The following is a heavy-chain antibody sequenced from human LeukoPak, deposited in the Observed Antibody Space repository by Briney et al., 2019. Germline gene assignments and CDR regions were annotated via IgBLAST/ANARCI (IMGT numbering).Heavy chain of an antibody. CDR2: INPSGGST. CDR3: ARDHRVTTSSGWFDP. V-gene: IGHV1-46*01. Sequence: ASVKVSCKASGYSFTNYYMHWVRQAPGQGLEWVGVINPSGGSTGYAQKFQGRVSMITDTSTSTVYMELSSLRSEDTAVYYCARDHRVTTSSGWFDPWGQGTLVTVSS. D-gene: IGHD4-17*01. CDR1: GYSFTNYY. J-gene: IGHJ5*02.